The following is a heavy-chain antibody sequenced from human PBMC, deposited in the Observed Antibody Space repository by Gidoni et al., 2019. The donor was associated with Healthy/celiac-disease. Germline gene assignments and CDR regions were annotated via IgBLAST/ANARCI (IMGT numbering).Heavy chain of an antibody. CDR3: ARGYYDSSGYHTTNYFDY. Sequence: QVQLVESEGGVVQPGRSLRLSCAAAGFTFSSYGVPWVRQAPGNGLEWGAFIWYDAINKYYADSVKGRFTISRDNSKNTLYLQMNSLRAEDTAVYYCARGYYDSSGYHTTNYFDYWGQGTLVTVSS. CDR1: GFTFSSYG. CDR2: IWYDAINK. J-gene: IGHJ4*02. V-gene: IGHV3-33*01. D-gene: IGHD3-22*01.